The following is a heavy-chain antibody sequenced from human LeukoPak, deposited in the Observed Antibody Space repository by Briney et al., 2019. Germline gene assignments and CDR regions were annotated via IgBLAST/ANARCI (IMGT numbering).Heavy chain of an antibody. CDR1: GFTFDDYG. CDR2: INWNGGST. CDR3: ARVRSLGYCSTTDCRGITNPVDY. Sequence: GGSLRLSCAASGFTFDDYGMSWVRQAPGKGLEWVSGINWNGGSTGYADSVKGRFTISKDNAKTSLYLQMNSLRAEDTALYYCARVRSLGYCSTTDCRGITNPVDYWGQGTLVTVSS. J-gene: IGHJ4*02. V-gene: IGHV3-20*04. D-gene: IGHD2-2*01.